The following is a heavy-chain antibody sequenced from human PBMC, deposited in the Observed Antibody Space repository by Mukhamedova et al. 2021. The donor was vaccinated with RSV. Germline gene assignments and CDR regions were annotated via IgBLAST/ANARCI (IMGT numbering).Heavy chain of an antibody. J-gene: IGHJ4*02. CDR2: IYPGDFDT. D-gene: IGHD5-18*01. CDR3: ARPVETAIDY. V-gene: IGHV5-51*01. Sequence: MGGKGLEWMGIIYPGDFDTRYSPSFQGQVTISADKSISTAYLQWSSLKASDTAMYYCARPVETAIDYWGQGTLVTVSS.